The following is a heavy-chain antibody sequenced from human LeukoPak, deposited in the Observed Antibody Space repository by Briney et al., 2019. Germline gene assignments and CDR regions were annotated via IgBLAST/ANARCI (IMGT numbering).Heavy chain of an antibody. Sequence: GASLKVSCKASGYTFTGYYMHWVRQAPGEGLVRMGWINPNSGDTKYSQKLQGRVTMTRDTSISTAYMELSRLRSDDTPVYYCATQRGSYLWGTDFDYWGQGTLVTVSS. J-gene: IGHJ4*02. CDR1: GYTFTGYY. D-gene: IGHD3-16*01. CDR2: INPNSGDT. V-gene: IGHV1-2*02. CDR3: ATQRGSYLWGTDFDY.